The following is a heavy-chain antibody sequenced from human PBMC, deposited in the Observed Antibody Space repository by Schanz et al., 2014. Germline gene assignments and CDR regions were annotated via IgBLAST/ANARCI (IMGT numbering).Heavy chain of an antibody. Sequence: QVQLVESGGGVVQPGGSLRLSCAAYGFTLSSYAMHWVRQAPGKGLEWVAVISYDGSNKYYADSVKGRFTISRDNSKNTLYLQMNTLRAEDTAVYYCAREEGWGIAAAGPKHYYYGMDVWGQGTTVTVSS. D-gene: IGHD6-13*01. J-gene: IGHJ6*02. V-gene: IGHV3-30-3*01. CDR2: ISYDGSNK. CDR1: GFTLSSYA. CDR3: AREEGWGIAAAGPKHYYYGMDV.